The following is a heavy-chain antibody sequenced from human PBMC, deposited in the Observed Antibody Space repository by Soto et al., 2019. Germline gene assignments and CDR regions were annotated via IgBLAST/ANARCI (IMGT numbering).Heavy chain of an antibody. CDR1: GFNLSHPW. CDR3: TTGIYYDILAGYHNVAY. Sequence: GGSLRLSCVASGFNLSHPWVTCVRQAAGKGPEWVGRIKRNTDGGTADYAAPVKGRATISRDDSKNTVYLQTNRLKTEDTAVYYCTTGIYYDILAGYHNVAYWGQGALVTVSS. J-gene: IGHJ4*02. V-gene: IGHV3-15*01. D-gene: IGHD3-9*01. CDR2: IKRNTDGGTA.